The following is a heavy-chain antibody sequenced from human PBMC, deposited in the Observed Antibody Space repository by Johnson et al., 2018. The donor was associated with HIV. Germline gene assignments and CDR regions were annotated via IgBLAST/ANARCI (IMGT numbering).Heavy chain of an antibody. Sequence: LQLVESGGGFVQPGGSLRLSCAASGFTFSSYAMSWVRQAPGKVLEWVSAISGSGGSTYYADSVKGRFTISRDNSKNTLYLQMNSLRAEDTAVYYCAKDYPTSNWAVPDAFDIWGQGTMVTVSS. V-gene: IGHV3-23*04. CDR2: ISGSGGST. D-gene: IGHD7-27*01. CDR3: AKDYPTSNWAVPDAFDI. CDR1: GFTFSSYA. J-gene: IGHJ3*02.